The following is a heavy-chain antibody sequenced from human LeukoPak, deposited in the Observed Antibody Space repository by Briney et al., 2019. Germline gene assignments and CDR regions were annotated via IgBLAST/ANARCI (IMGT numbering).Heavy chain of an antibody. CDR2: ISWNSGSI. CDR1: GFTFDDYA. D-gene: IGHD6-19*01. J-gene: IGHJ4*02. Sequence: GGSLRLSCAASGFTFDDYAMHWVRQAPGKGLEWVSGISWNSGSIGYADSVKGRFTISRDSAKNSLYLQMNSLRAEDTALYYCAKDMGGGRLVRFYFDYWGQGTLVTVSS. CDR3: AKDMGGGRLVRFYFDY. V-gene: IGHV3-9*01.